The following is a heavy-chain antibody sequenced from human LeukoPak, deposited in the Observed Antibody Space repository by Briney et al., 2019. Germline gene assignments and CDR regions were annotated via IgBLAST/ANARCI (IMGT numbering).Heavy chain of an antibody. V-gene: IGHV1-2*02. CDR1: GYTFTGYY. CDR2: INPNSGGT. J-gene: IGHJ4*02. CDR3: ARPEGDFWSGYYPSPFDY. Sequence: GASVTVSCKASGYTFTGYYMHWVRQAPGQGLEWMGWINPNSGGTNYAQKFQGRVTMTRDTSISTAYMELSRLRSDDTAVYYCARPEGDFWSGYYPSPFDYWGQGTLVTVSP. D-gene: IGHD3-3*01.